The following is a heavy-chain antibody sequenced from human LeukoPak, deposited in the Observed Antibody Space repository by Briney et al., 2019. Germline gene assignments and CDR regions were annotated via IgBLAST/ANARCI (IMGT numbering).Heavy chain of an antibody. CDR2: IYTSGST. CDR3: ARGFPNSY. CDR1: GGSISSGSYY. V-gene: IGHV4-61*02. J-gene: IGHJ4*02. Sequence: SQTLSLTCTVSGGSISSGSYYWSWIRQPAGKGLEWIGRIYTSGSTNYNPSLKSRVTISVDTSKNQFSLKLSSVTAADTAAYYCARGFPNSYWGQGTLVTVSS. D-gene: IGHD1-1*01.